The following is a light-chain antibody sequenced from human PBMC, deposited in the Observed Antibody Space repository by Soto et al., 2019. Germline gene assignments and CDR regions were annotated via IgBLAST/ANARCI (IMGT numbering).Light chain of an antibody. CDR3: QQYNNWPPIT. V-gene: IGKV3-15*01. Sequence: EIVMTQSPGTLSVSPGERATLSCRASQSVRSKLAWYQQKPGQAPRLLIYDASTRATGIPARFSGSGSGTEFTLTISSLQSEDFPVYYCQQYNNWPPITFGQGTRLEIK. J-gene: IGKJ5*01. CDR2: DAS. CDR1: QSVRSK.